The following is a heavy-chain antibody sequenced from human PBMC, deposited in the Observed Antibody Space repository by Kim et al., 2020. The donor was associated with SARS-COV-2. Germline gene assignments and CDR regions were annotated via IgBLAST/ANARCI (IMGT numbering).Heavy chain of an antibody. J-gene: IGHJ4*02. CDR3: AKASGYSSGWYVY. V-gene: IGHV3-23*01. CDR2: ISGSGGST. D-gene: IGHD6-19*01. CDR1: GFTFSSYA. Sequence: GGSLRLSCAASGFTFSSYAMSWVRQAPGKGLEWVSAISGSGGSTYDADSVKGRFTTTRDNSKNTLYLQMNSLSAEDTAVYYCAKASGYSSGWYVYWGQGTLGTVSS.